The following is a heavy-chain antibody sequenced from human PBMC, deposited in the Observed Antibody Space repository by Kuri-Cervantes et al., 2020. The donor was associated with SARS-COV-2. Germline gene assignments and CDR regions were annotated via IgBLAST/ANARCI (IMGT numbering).Heavy chain of an antibody. J-gene: IGHJ3*02. D-gene: IGHD3-9*01. CDR2: ISSSGSTI. CDR1: GFTFSSYW. CDR3: AKDSSDISEDAFDI. Sequence: GGSLRLSCAASGFTFSSYWMTWVRQAPGKGLEWVSYISSSGSTIYYADSVKGRFTISRDNAKNSLYLQMNSLRAEDTALYYCAKDSSDISEDAFDIWGQGTMVTVSS. V-gene: IGHV3-48*04.